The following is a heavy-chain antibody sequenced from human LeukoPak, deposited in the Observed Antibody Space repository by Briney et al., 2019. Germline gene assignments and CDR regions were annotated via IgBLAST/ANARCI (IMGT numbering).Heavy chain of an antibody. CDR2: ISSSSSYI. J-gene: IGHJ5*02. Sequence: KSGGSLRLSCAASGFTFSSYSMNWVRQAPGKGLEWVSSISSSSSYIYYADSVKGRFTTSRDNAKNSLYLQMNSLRAEDTAVYYCARDLFSYYYDSSDNWFDPWGQGTLVTVSS. CDR1: GFTFSSYS. CDR3: ARDLFSYYYDSSDNWFDP. D-gene: IGHD3-22*01. V-gene: IGHV3-21*01.